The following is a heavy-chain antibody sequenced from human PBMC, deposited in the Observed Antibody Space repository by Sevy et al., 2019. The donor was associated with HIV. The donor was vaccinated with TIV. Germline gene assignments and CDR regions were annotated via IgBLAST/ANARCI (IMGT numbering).Heavy chain of an antibody. Sequence: GGSLRLSCAASGFTFSRYWMSWVRQAPGKGLEWVANIKKDGSDKYYVDSVKGRFTISRDNAKNSLFLQMNSLRAEDTAFYYCARDCSSTSCLWGLDVWGQGTTVTVSS. J-gene: IGHJ6*02. D-gene: IGHD2-2*01. CDR2: IKKDGSDK. CDR1: GFTFSRYW. V-gene: IGHV3-7*03. CDR3: ARDCSSTSCLWGLDV.